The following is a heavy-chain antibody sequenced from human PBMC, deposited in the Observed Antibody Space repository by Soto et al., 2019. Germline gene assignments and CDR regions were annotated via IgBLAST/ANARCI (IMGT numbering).Heavy chain of an antibody. J-gene: IGHJ3*02. V-gene: IGHV6-1*01. CDR1: GDSVSSNSAA. CDR3: ARSLSYQPLLYDAFDI. CDR2: TYYRSKWYN. D-gene: IGHD2-2*02. Sequence: QSQTLSLTCAISGDSVSSNSAAWNWIRQSPSRGLEWLGRTYYRSKWYNDYAVSVKSRITINPDTSKNQFSLQLNSVTPEDTAVYYWARSLSYQPLLYDAFDIWGQGTMVTVSS.